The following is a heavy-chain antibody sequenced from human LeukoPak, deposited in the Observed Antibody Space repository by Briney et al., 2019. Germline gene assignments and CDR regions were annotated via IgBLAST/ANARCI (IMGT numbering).Heavy chain of an antibody. CDR1: GGSISSYY. Sequence: PSETLSLTCTVSGGSISSYYWSWIRQPPGKGLEWIGYTYYSGSTNYNPSLKSRVTISVDTSKNQFSLKVSSVTAADTAVYYCARRAAGTDYYYGMDVWGQGTTVTVSS. CDR2: TYYSGST. CDR3: ARRAAGTDYYYGMDV. J-gene: IGHJ6*02. V-gene: IGHV4-59*08. D-gene: IGHD6-13*01.